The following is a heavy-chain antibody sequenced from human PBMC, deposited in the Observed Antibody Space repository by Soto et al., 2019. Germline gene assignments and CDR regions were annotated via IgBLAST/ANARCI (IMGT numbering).Heavy chain of an antibody. D-gene: IGHD4-17*01. CDR2: IIPIFGTA. J-gene: IGHJ4*02. Sequence: QVQLVQSGAEVKKPGSSVKVSCTASGGTFSSYAISWVRQAPGQGLEWMGGIIPIFGTANYAQKFQGRVTITADESTSTAYMELSSLRSEDTAVYYCARLSVGDHHPRPYTRMTTVEYWGQGTLVTVSS. CDR1: GGTFSSYA. V-gene: IGHV1-69*01. CDR3: ARLSVGDHHPRPYTRMTTVEY.